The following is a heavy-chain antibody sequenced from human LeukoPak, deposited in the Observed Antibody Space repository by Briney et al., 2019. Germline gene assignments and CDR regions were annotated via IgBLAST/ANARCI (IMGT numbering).Heavy chain of an antibody. J-gene: IGHJ6*02. D-gene: IGHD6-19*01. CDR1: GFTFSSYG. Sequence: GGSLRLSCAASGFTFSSYGMHWVRQAPGKGLEWVAVIWYDGSNKYYADSVKGRFTISRDNSKNTLYLQMNSLRAEDTAVYYCAMSPYSSGWYRGYYYYYYGMDVWGQGTTVTVSS. CDR2: IWYDGSNK. V-gene: IGHV3-33*01. CDR3: AMSPYSSGWYRGYYYYYYGMDV.